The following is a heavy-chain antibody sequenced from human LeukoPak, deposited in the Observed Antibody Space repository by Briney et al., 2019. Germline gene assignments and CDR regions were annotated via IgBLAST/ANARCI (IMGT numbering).Heavy chain of an antibody. CDR1: GYTFTSYG. CDR2: ISAYNGNT. Sequence: ASVKVSCKASGYTFTSYGISWVRQAPGQGLEWMGWISAYNGNTNYAQKLQGRVTMTTDTSTSTAYMELRSLRSDDTAVYYCARGELVVVPAAIGWFDPWGQGTLVTVSS. CDR3: ARGELVVVPAAIGWFDP. J-gene: IGHJ5*02. D-gene: IGHD2-2*02. V-gene: IGHV1-18*01.